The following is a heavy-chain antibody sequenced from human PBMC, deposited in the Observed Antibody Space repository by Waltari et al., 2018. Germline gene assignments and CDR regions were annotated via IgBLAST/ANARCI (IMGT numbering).Heavy chain of an antibody. CDR2: RRYDGSNK. Sequence: QVQLVESGGGVVQPGGSLRLSCAASGFTFSSYGMHWVRQAPGKGMERVAFRRYDGSNKYYADSVKGRFTIARDNSKNTLYLQMTSLRAEDTAVYYCAKPQLRALTTSFDYGCQGTLVTVSS. D-gene: IGHD4-17*01. CDR3: AKPQLRALTTSFDY. J-gene: IGHJ4*02. V-gene: IGHV3-30*02. CDR1: GFTFSSYG.